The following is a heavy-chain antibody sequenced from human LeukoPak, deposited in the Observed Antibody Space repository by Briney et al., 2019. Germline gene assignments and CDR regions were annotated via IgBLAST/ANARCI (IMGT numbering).Heavy chain of an antibody. CDR1: GFTFSSYW. J-gene: IGHJ4*02. V-gene: IGHV3-7*01. CDR2: IKQDGSEK. CDR3: ARAGLLFYFDY. Sequence: GGSLRLSCAASGFTFSSYWMSWVRQAPGKGLEWVANIKQDGSEKYYVDSVKGRFTISRDNAKNSLYLQMNSLRAEDTAIYYCARAGLLFYFDYWGQGALVTVSS. D-gene: IGHD2/OR15-2a*01.